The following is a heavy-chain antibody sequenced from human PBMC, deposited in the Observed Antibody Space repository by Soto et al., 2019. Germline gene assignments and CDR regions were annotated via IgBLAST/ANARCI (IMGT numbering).Heavy chain of an antibody. V-gene: IGHV1-69*13. CDR1: GGTFSSYG. D-gene: IGHD1-26*01. CDR3: ARSVGVTTLSYLDY. CDR2: IIPMLGTA. Sequence: SVKVSCKAAGGTFSSYGISWVRQAPGQGLEWMGGIIPMLGTATHTQNFQGRLTITADESTSTAYMELSSLRSEDTAVYFCARSVGVTTLSYLDYWGQGTLVTVSS. J-gene: IGHJ4*02.